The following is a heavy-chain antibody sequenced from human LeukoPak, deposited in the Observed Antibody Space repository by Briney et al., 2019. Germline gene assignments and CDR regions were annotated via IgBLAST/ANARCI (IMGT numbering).Heavy chain of an antibody. Sequence: PGGSLRLSCAASGFTFSSYSMNWVRQAPGKGLEWVSSISSSSDYIYYADSVKGRFTISRDNAKNSLYLQMDSLRAEDTAVYYCTTDHRGTMTWNYFDYWGQGTLVTVS. V-gene: IGHV3-21*01. CDR3: TTDHRGTMTWNYFDY. CDR1: GFTFSSYS. J-gene: IGHJ4*02. CDR2: ISSSSDYI. D-gene: IGHD3-22*01.